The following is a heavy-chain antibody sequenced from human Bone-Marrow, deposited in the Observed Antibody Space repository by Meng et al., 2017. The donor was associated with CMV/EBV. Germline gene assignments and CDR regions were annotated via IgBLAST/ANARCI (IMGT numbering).Heavy chain of an antibody. CDR2: IYPGDSDT. J-gene: IGHJ5*02. Sequence: GESLKISCKGSGYIFTNYWIAWVRQMPGKGLEWMGIIYPGDSDTRYSPSFQGHVTISVDKSITTAYLQWSSLKASDIAMYYCSRHKKAPYCTSSSCFETFGWFDPWGQGTLVTVSS. CDR1: GYIFTNYW. V-gene: IGHV5-51*01. CDR3: SRHKKAPYCTSSSCFETFGWFDP. D-gene: IGHD2-2*01.